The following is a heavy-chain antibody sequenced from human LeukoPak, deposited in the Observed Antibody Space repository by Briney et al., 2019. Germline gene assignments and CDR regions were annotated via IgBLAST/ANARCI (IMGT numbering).Heavy chain of an antibody. CDR1: GYTFTGYY. CDR3: ARDLSSTPNWELDH. CDR2: INPGSGDT. D-gene: IGHD7-27*01. V-gene: IGHV1-2*06. Sequence: ASVKVSCKASGYTFTGYYMHWVRQAPGQGLEWMGRINPGSGDTEFAQKFQGRVTMTRDTSISTAYMEVSGLTFDDTAIYYCARDLSSTPNWELDHWGQGTLVTVSS. J-gene: IGHJ5*02.